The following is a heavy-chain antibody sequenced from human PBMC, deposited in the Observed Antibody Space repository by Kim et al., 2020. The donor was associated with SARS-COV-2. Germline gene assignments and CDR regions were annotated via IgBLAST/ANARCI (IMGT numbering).Heavy chain of an antibody. CDR3: SNFES. Sequence: GGSLRLSCAASGFTFSVYGMHWVRQAPGKGLEWVAVIRSDGSHKYYADSVKGRFTISRDNSKNMVYLPMNSLRAEDTAVYYGSNFESWGQGTWVTVSS. V-gene: IGHV3-33*06. CDR2: IRSDGSHK. CDR1: GFTFSVYG. J-gene: IGHJ4*02.